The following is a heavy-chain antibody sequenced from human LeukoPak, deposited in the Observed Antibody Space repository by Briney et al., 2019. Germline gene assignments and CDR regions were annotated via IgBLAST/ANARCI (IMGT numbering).Heavy chain of an antibody. CDR3: AALYSSSWYYFDY. CDR2: IYYSGST. Sequence: TSSETLSLTCAVYGGSFSGYYWSWIRQPPGKGLEWIGYIYYSGSTNYNPSLKSRVTISVDTSKNQFSLKLSSVTAADTAVYYCAALYSSSWYYFDYWGQGTLVTVSS. J-gene: IGHJ4*02. V-gene: IGHV4-59*01. D-gene: IGHD6-13*01. CDR1: GGSFSGYY.